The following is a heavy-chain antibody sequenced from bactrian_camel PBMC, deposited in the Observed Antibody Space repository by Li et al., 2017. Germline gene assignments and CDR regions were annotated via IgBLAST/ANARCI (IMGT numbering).Heavy chain of an antibody. CDR1: GVTRSSAYC. CDR3: AADTDNLQLARHYRY. J-gene: IGHJ4*01. CDR2: IDTAGAP. D-gene: IGHD7*01. Sequence: VQLVESGGGSVQPGGSLRLSCTSTGVTRSSAYCMAWFRQGPGKEREGVAAIDTAGAPTYTYAVQGRFTISKDNFKNTLYLQMNNLKPEDTAMYYCAADTDNLQLARHYRYWGQGTQVTVS. V-gene: IGHV3S53*01.